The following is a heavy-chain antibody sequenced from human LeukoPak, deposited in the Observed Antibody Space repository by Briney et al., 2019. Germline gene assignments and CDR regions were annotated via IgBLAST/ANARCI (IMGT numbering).Heavy chain of an antibody. V-gene: IGHV1-46*01. CDR2: INPSGGST. Sequence: ASVKVSCKASGYTFTSYYMHWVRQAPGQGLEWMGIINPSGGSTSYAQKFQGRVTMTRDMSTSTVYMELSSLRSEDTAVYYCARSIAAAEGVNWFDPWGQGTLVTASS. J-gene: IGHJ5*02. CDR3: ARSIAAAEGVNWFDP. D-gene: IGHD6-13*01. CDR1: GYTFTSYY.